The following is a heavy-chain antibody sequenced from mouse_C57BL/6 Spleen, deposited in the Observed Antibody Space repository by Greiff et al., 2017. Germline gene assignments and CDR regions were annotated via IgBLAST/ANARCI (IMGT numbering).Heavy chain of an antibody. D-gene: IGHD1-1*01. Sequence: EVQLVESGPELVKPGASVKIPCKASGYTFTDYNMDWVKQSHGKSLEWIGDINPNNGGTIYNQKFKGKATLTVDKSSSTAYMELRSLTSEDTAVYYCARWGYYYGSSYPHWYFDVWGTGTTVTVSS. CDR3: ARWGYYYGSSYPHWYFDV. CDR1: GYTFTDYN. CDR2: INPNNGGT. V-gene: IGHV1-18*01. J-gene: IGHJ1*03.